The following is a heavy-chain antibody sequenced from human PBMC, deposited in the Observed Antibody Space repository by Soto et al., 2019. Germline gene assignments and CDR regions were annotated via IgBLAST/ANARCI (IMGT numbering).Heavy chain of an antibody. CDR2: ISYDGSNK. D-gene: IGHD7-27*01. CDR3: AKKLGTDY. CDR1: GFTFSSYA. J-gene: IGHJ4*02. Sequence: QVQLVESRGGVVQPGRSLRLSCAASGFTFSSYAMHWVRQAPGKGLEWVAVISYDGSNKYYADSVKGRFTISRDNSKNTLYLQMNSLRAEDTAVYYCAKKLGTDYWGQGTLVTVSS. V-gene: IGHV3-30-3*01.